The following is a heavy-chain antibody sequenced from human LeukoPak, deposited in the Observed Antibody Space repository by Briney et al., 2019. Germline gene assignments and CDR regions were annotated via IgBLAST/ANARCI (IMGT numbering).Heavy chain of an antibody. V-gene: IGHV3-15*01. D-gene: IGHD6-13*01. Sequence: CAGSTFTISNTWWRWQRQAPGHGLKWGGSVKNKTDCGTTDYAAPVKGRFTISRDDSKNTLYLQMNSLKTEDTAVYYCTEQLAFYYYYGMDVWGKGTTVTVSS. CDR3: TEQLAFYYYYGMDV. J-gene: IGHJ6*04. CDR2: VKNKTDCGTT. CDR1: TFTISNTW.